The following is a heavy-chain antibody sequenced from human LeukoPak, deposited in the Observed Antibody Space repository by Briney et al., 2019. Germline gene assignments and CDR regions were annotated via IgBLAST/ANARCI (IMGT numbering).Heavy chain of an antibody. V-gene: IGHV4-39*01. D-gene: IGHD3-9*01. Sequence: SETLSLTCTVSGGSISSSSYYWGWIRQPPGKGLEWIGSIYYSGSTYYNPSLKSRVTISVDTSKNQFSLKLSSVTAADTAVYYCARHRYYDILTGAFDIWGQGTMVTVSS. CDR3: ARHRYYDILTGAFDI. CDR1: GGSISSSSYY. J-gene: IGHJ3*02. CDR2: IYYSGST.